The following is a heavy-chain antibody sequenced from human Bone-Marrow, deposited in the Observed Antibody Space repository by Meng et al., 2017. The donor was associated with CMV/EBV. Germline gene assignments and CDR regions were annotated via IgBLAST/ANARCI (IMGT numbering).Heavy chain of an antibody. CDR1: GFTFSSYW. Sequence: GESLKISCAAPGFTFSSYWMSWVRQAPGKGLEWVANIKQDGSEKYYVDSVKGRFTISRDNAKNSLYLQMNSLRAEDTAVYYCARIGRYPFNWAFDDWGQGTPVTVSS. CDR2: IKQDGSEK. J-gene: IGHJ4*02. CDR3: ARIGRYPFNWAFDD. D-gene: IGHD7-27*01. V-gene: IGHV3-7*01.